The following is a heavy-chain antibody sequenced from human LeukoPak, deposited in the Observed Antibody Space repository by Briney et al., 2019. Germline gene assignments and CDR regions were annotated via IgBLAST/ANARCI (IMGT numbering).Heavy chain of an antibody. CDR2: IYYSGST. J-gene: IGHJ4*02. CDR1: GGSISSSSYY. V-gene: IGHV4-39*07. D-gene: IGHD2-21*02. Sequence: SETLSLTCTVSGGSISSSSYYWGWIRQPPGKGLEWIGSIYYSGSTYYNPSLKSRVTISVDTSKNQFSLKLSSVTAADTAVYYCARDGDIVVVTTALDYWGQGTLVTVSS. CDR3: ARDGDIVVVTTALDY.